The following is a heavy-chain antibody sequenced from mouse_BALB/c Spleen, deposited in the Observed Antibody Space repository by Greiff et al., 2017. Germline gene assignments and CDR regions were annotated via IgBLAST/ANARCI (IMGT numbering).Heavy chain of an antibody. D-gene: IGHD2-3*01. CDR2: SRNKANDYTT. CDR1: GFTFSDFY. V-gene: IGHV7-1*02. J-gene: IGHJ2*01. CDR3: ARALYDGYYYYFDY. Sequence: EVKLMESGGGLVQPGGSLKLSCATSGFTFSDFYMEWVRQPPGKRLEWIAASRNKANDYTTEYSASVKGRFIVSRDTSQSILYLQMNALRAEDTAIYYCARALYDGYYYYFDYWGQGTTLTVSS.